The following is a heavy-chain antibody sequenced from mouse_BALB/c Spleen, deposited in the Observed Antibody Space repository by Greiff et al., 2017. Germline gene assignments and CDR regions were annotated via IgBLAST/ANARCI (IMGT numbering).Heavy chain of an antibody. CDR2: IRSKSNNYAT. Sequence: EGQLQESGGGLVQPKGSLKLSCAASGFTFNTYAMHWVCQAPGKGLEWVARIRSKSNNYATYYADSVKDRFTISRDDSQSMLYLQMNNLKTEDTAMYYCVREAGYNAMDYWGQGTSVTVSS. CDR3: VREAGYNAMDY. J-gene: IGHJ4*01. V-gene: IGHV10-3*03. CDR1: GFTFNTYA.